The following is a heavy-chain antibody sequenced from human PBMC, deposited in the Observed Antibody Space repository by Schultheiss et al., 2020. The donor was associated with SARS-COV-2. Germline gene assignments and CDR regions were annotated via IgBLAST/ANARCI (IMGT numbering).Heavy chain of an antibody. CDR2: ISGSGGST. Sequence: GGSLRLSCAASGFTFSSYAMSWVRQAPGKGLEWVSAISGSGGSTYYADSVKGRFTISRDNSKNTLYLQMNSLRAEDTAVYYCARSYDFWSGYYSGSFEAYNWFDPWGQGTLVTVSS. CDR1: GFTFSSYA. CDR3: ARSYDFWSGYYSGSFEAYNWFDP. V-gene: IGHV3-23*01. D-gene: IGHD3-3*01. J-gene: IGHJ5*02.